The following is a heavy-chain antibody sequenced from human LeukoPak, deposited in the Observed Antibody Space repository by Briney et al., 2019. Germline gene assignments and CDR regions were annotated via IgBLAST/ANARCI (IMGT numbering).Heavy chain of an antibody. Sequence: PSETLSLTCTVSGDSISSGSFHWRWVRQPAGKGLEWVVRIYTSGSTNYNPSLKSPVNISVSTTKIQFSMMLHSVTAADTAVYYCARDLWGYRSSSYYFDYWGQGTLVTVSS. CDR2: IYTSGST. D-gene: IGHD6-6*01. CDR1: GDSISSGSFH. V-gene: IGHV4-61*02. J-gene: IGHJ4*02. CDR3: ARDLWGYRSSSYYFDY.